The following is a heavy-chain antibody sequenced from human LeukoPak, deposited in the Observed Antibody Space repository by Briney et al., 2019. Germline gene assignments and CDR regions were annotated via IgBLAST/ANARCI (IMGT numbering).Heavy chain of an antibody. D-gene: IGHD4-11*01. Sequence: EASVKVSCKASGYTLTSYGVSWVRQAPGQGLEWMGWISGYNGYTNYAQKFQFRVTMTTDTSTSTAYMELRSLTSDDTAVYYCARDKAVTTELTQYFHHWGQGTLVTVSS. CDR1: GYTLTSYG. V-gene: IGHV1-18*01. CDR3: ARDKAVTTELTQYFHH. CDR2: ISGYNGYT. J-gene: IGHJ1*01.